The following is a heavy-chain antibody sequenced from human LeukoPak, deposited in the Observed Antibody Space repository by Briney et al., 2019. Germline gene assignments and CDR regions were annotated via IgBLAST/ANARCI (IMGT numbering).Heavy chain of an antibody. D-gene: IGHD5-12*01. CDR2: ISSSGSTI. CDR3: ASPGGYSGYDVVADY. CDR1: GFTFSDYY. Sequence: PGRSLRLSCAASGFTFSDYYMSWIRQAPGKGLEWVSYISSSGSTIYYADSVKGRFTISRDNAKNSLYLQMNSLRAEDTAVYYCASPGGYSGYDVVADYWGQGTLVTVSS. J-gene: IGHJ4*02. V-gene: IGHV3-11*01.